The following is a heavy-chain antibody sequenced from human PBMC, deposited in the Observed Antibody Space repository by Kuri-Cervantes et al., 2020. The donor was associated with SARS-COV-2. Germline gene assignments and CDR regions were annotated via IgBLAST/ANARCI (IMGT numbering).Heavy chain of an antibody. CDR1: GGSISSYYW. CDR3: AHRGTSYSSSWYFDY. V-gene: IGHV2-26*01. Sequence: ETLSLTCTVSGGSISSYYWSWIRQPPGKALEWLAHIFSNDEKSYSTSLKSRLTISKDTSKNQVVLTVTNMDPVDTATYYCAHRGTSYSSSWYFDYWGQGTLVTVSS. D-gene: IGHD6-13*01. J-gene: IGHJ4*02. CDR2: IFSNDEK.